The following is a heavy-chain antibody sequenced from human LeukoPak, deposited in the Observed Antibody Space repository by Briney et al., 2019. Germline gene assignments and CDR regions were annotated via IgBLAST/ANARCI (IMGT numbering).Heavy chain of an antibody. Sequence: ASVKVSCKASGYTFTSYDINWVRQATGQGLEWMGWMNPKSGFTGNAQKFQGRVTMTRDTSISTAYMELSSLRSEDTAVYFCARSNYGGKRWFDPWGQGTLVIVSS. CDR3: ARSNYGGKRWFDP. D-gene: IGHD4-23*01. J-gene: IGHJ5*02. CDR2: MNPKSGFT. CDR1: GYTFTSYD. V-gene: IGHV1-8*01.